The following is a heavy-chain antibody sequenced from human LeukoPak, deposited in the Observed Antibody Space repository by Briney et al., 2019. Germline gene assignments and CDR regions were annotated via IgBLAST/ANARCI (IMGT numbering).Heavy chain of an antibody. CDR2: INHSGST. J-gene: IGHJ4*02. CDR3: ARVVPRPRDSGYDQRYYFDY. V-gene: IGHV4-34*01. Sequence: SETLSLTCAVYGGSFSGYYWSWIRQPPGKGLEWIGEINHSGSTNYNPSLKSRVTISVDTSKNQFSLKLSSVTAADTAVYYCARVVPRPRDSGYDQRYYFDYWGQGTLVTVSS. CDR1: GGSFSGYY. D-gene: IGHD5-12*01.